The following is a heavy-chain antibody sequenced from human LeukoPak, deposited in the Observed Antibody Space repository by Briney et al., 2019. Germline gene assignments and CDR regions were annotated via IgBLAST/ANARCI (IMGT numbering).Heavy chain of an antibody. CDR2: ISAYNGNT. D-gene: IGHD2-2*02. J-gene: IGHJ3*02. CDR1: GYTFTSYG. V-gene: IGHV1-18*01. Sequence: ASVKVSCKASGYTFTSYGISWVRQAPGQGLEWMGWISAYNGNTNDAQKLQGRVTMTTDTSTSTAYMELRSLRSDDTAVYYCARDPLYCSSTSCYSRDAFDIWGQGTMVTVSS. CDR3: ARDPLYCSSTSCYSRDAFDI.